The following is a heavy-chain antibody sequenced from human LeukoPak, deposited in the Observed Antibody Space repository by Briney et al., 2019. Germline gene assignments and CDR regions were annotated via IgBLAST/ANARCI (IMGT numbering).Heavy chain of an antibody. J-gene: IGHJ4*02. CDR1: GFTFSSYA. CDR3: AKIGFGELSFDY. V-gene: IGHV3-23*01. Sequence: GGSLRLSCAASGFTFSSYAMSWVRQAPAKGLEWVSAISGSGGSTYYADSVKGRFTISRDNSKNTLYLQMNSLRAEDTAVYYCAKIGFGELSFDYWGQGTLVTVSS. D-gene: IGHD3-10*01. CDR2: ISGSGGST.